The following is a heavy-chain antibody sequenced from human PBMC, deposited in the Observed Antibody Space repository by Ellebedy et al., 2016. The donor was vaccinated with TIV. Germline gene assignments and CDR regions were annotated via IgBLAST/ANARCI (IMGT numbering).Heavy chain of an antibody. CDR1: GFTFSPYA. D-gene: IGHD2-21*02. V-gene: IGHV3-23*01. CDR2: IVGSGA. CDR3: AKDRTSGDGYWVFDS. Sequence: PGGSLRLSCAASGFTFSPYAMAWVRQAPGKGLEWVSGIVGSGAEKYADSVKGRFNISRDHSKRTVDLQMRSVRAEDTAVYFCAKDRTSGDGYWVFDSWGQGTMVSVSS. J-gene: IGHJ4*02.